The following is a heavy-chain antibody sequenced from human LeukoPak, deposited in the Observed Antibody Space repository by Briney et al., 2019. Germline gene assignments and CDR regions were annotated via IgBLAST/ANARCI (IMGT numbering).Heavy chain of an antibody. CDR3: ARRAGDYSHPYDY. CDR2: IKQDGSEK. Sequence: GGSLRLSCAASGFTFSSYWMNWVRQAPGKGLEWVANIKQDGSEKYYVDSVKGRFTISRDNAKNSLYLQMNSLTADDTAVYYCARRAGDYSHPYDYWGQGILVTVSS. V-gene: IGHV3-7*01. D-gene: IGHD3-22*01. CDR1: GFTFSSYW. J-gene: IGHJ4*02.